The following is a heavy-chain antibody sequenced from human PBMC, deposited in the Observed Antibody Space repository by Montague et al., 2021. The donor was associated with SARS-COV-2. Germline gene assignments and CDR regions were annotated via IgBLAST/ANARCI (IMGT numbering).Heavy chain of an antibody. CDR1: GGSISSGGYY. CDR2: IYYSGST. D-gene: IGHD2-8*01. CDR3: ARAASGIVLMVYAIRAFDI. Sequence: TLSLTCTVSGGSISSGGYYWSWIRQHPGKGLEWIGYIYYSGSTYYNPSLKSRVTISVDTSKNQFSLKLSSVTAADTAVYYCARAASGIVLMVYAIRAFDIWGQGTMVTVSS. J-gene: IGHJ3*02. V-gene: IGHV4-31*03.